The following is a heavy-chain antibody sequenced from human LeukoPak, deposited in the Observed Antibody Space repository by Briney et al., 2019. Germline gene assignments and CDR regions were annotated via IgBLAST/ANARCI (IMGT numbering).Heavy chain of an antibody. V-gene: IGHV1-18*01. Sequence: ASVKVSCKASGYTFTSYGISWMRQAPGQGLEWMGWISAYNGNTNYAQKLQGRVTMTTDTSTSTAYMELRSLRSDDTAVYYCARDYYYDSSGFFDYWGQGTLVTVSS. CDR2: ISAYNGNT. D-gene: IGHD3-22*01. J-gene: IGHJ4*02. CDR3: ARDYYYDSSGFFDY. CDR1: GYTFTSYG.